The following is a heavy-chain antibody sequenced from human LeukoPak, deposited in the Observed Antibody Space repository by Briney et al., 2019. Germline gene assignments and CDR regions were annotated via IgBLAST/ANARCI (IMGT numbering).Heavy chain of an antibody. D-gene: IGHD3-16*01. V-gene: IGHV3-7*01. CDR2: MKGDGSEK. CDR1: GFTFSSYA. Sequence: GGSLRLSCAASGFTFSSYAVSWVRQAPGKGLEWVANMKGDGSEKHYVDSVKGRFTISRDNAKNSLYLQMNSLRAEDTALYYCARPAYTAAYDLWGQGTMVTVSS. CDR3: ARPAYTAAYDL. J-gene: IGHJ3*01.